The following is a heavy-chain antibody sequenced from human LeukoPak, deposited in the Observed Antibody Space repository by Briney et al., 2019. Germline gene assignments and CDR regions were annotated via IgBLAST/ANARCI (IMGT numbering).Heavy chain of an antibody. Sequence: GGSLRLSCAASGFTFGSYAMHWVRQAPGKGLEWVAVISYDGSNKYYADSVKGRFTISRDNSKNTLYLQMNSLRAEDTAVYYCARGGSSWPTDLDYWGQGTLVTVSS. CDR3: ARGGSSWPTDLDY. V-gene: IGHV3-30-3*01. CDR2: ISYDGSNK. CDR1: GFTFGSYA. D-gene: IGHD6-13*01. J-gene: IGHJ4*02.